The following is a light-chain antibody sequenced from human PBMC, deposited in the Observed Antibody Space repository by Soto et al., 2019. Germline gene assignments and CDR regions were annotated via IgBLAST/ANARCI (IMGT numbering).Light chain of an antibody. V-gene: IGKV1-5*03. CDR2: KAS. CDR3: QHYNSNPLT. J-gene: IGKJ4*01. CDR1: QSISAW. Sequence: DIQMTQSPSTLSASVGDRVIITCRASQSISAWLAWYQQKPGKAPKLLIYKASSLESGVPSSFSGSGSGTEFPLTISRLQPDDFATYYFQHYNSNPLTFGGGTTVAIK.